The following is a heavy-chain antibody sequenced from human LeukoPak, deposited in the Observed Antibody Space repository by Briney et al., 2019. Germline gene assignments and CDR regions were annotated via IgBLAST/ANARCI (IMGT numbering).Heavy chain of an antibody. D-gene: IGHD1-26*01. CDR1: GFTFSSYW. J-gene: IGHJ4*02. CDR2: IKQDGSEK. Sequence: GGSLRLSCAASGFTFSSYWMSWVRQAPGKGLEWVANIKQDGSEKYYVDSVKGRFAISRDNAKNSLYLQMNSLRAEDTAVYYCARDITSVGATTPYFDYWGQGTLVTVS. CDR3: ARDITSVGATTPYFDY. V-gene: IGHV3-7*01.